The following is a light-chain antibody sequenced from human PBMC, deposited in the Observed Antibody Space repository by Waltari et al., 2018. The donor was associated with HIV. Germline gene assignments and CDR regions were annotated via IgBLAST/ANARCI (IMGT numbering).Light chain of an antibody. CDR2: DNA. Sequence: QSVLTQPPSVSAAPGQKVTISCSGSSSNIWRNYVSWYQQLPGAAPKLLIYDNAELPSGIPDRFSGSKSGTSATLGITGLQTGDEADYYCGTWDSSLGGWVFGGGTKLAVL. V-gene: IGLV1-51*01. J-gene: IGLJ3*02. CDR1: SSNIWRNY. CDR3: GTWDSSLGGWV.